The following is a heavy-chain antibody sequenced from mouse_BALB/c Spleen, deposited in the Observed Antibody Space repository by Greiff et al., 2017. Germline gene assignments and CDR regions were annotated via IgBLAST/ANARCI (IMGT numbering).Heavy chain of an antibody. J-gene: IGHJ2*01. CDR2: IDPETGGT. CDR1: GYTFTDYE. D-gene: IGHD2-1*01. CDR3: TRSDGNHYFDY. V-gene: IGHV1-15*01. Sequence: VQLQQSGAELVRPGASVTLSCKASGYTFTDYEMHWVKQTPVHGLEWIGAIDPETGGTAYNQKFKGKATLTADKSSSTAYMELRSLTSEDSAVYYCTRSDGNHYFDYWGQGTTLTVSS.